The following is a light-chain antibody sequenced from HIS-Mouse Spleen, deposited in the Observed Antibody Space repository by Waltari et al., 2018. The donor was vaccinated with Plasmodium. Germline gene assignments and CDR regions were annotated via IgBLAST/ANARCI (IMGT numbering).Light chain of an antibody. Sequence: DIQMTQSPSSLSASVGDRVTITCRASQSISSHLNWYQQKPGNAPKLLIYAASSLQRGVPSRISGSGSGTDFTLTSSSLQPEDVATYYWQQNYNTWTFGQGTKVEIE. CDR2: AAS. CDR1: QSISSH. CDR3: QQNYNTWT. J-gene: IGKJ1*01. V-gene: IGKV1-39*01.